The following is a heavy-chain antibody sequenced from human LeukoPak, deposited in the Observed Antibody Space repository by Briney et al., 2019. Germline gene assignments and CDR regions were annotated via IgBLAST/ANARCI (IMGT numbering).Heavy chain of an antibody. CDR1: GFTFSSYA. CDR3: ARAIVAGTGYYYGMDV. Sequence: GGSLRLSCAASGFTFSSYAMPWVRQAPGKGLEWVAVISYDGSNKYYADSVKGRFTISRDNSKNTLYLQMNSLRAEDTAVYYCARAIVAGTGYYYGMDVWGQGTTVTVSS. J-gene: IGHJ6*02. D-gene: IGHD6-19*01. V-gene: IGHV3-30-3*01. CDR2: ISYDGSNK.